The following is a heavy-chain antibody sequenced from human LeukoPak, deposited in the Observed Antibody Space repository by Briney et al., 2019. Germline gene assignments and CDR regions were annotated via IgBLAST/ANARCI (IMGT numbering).Heavy chain of an antibody. D-gene: IGHD3-16*01. V-gene: IGHV3-30-3*01. Sequence: GGSLRLSYAASGFTFSSYAMHWVRQAPGKGLEWVAVISYDGSNKYYADSVKGRFTISRDNSKNTLYLQMNSLRAEDTAVYYCARERYDYVWGTPDAFDIWGQGTMVTVSS. J-gene: IGHJ3*02. CDR2: ISYDGSNK. CDR1: GFTFSSYA. CDR3: ARERYDYVWGTPDAFDI.